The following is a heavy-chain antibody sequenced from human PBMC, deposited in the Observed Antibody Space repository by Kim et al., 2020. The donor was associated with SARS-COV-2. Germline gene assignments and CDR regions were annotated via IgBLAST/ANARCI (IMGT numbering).Heavy chain of an antibody. Sequence: SETLSLTCTVSGGSISSGGYYWSWIRQHPGKGLEWIGYIYYSGSTYYNPSLKSRVTISVDTSKNQFSLKLSSVTAADTAVYYCARDSTVTPQKTLYGMDVWGQGTTVTVSS. CDR1: GGSISSGGYY. J-gene: IGHJ6*02. D-gene: IGHD4-17*01. V-gene: IGHV4-31*03. CDR2: IYYSGST. CDR3: ARDSTVTPQKTLYGMDV.